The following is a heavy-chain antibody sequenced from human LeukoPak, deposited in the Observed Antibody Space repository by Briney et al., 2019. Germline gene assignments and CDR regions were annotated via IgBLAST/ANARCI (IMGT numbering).Heavy chain of an antibody. CDR2: IYYSGST. CDR1: GFTFSSYW. J-gene: IGHJ5*02. D-gene: IGHD3-3*01. V-gene: IGHV4-39*01. CDR3: ARSGADYDFWSGYLSSNWFDP. Sequence: GSLRLSCAASGFTFSSYWMSWVRQAPGKGLEWIGSIYYSGSTYYNPSLKSRVTISVDTSKNRFSLKLSSVTAADTAVYYCARSGADYDFWSGYLSSNWFDPWGQGTLVTVSS.